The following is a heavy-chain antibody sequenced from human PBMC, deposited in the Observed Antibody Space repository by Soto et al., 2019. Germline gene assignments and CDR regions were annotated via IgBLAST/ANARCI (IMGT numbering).Heavy chain of an antibody. V-gene: IGHV4-39*01. J-gene: IGHJ4*02. D-gene: IGHD6-25*01. CDR1: GGSIGSSDYY. Sequence: SETLSLTCTVSGGSIGSSDYYWGWIRQPPEKGLEWIGNINYLGTTYYNPSLRSRVTVSADMSKNQFSLKLNSVTAADTSVYYCAGLLLAPSRLSGLDSWAGGTRGTVS. CDR2: INYLGTT. CDR3: AGLLLAPSRLSGLDS.